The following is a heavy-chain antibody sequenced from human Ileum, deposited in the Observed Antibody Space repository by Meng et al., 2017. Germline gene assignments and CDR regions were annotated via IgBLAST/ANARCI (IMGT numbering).Heavy chain of an antibody. J-gene: IGHJ4*02. CDR1: GFTFSGYW. V-gene: IGHV3-74*01. CDR2: INSDGTGT. CDR3: VRDGPNYFDQ. Sequence: DVQLVDSGGGLVQPGGCLRLSSAASGFTFSGYWMHWFRQGTGKSLVWLSHINSDGTGTSYAESVRGRFTISRDNAKNTLYLQMNSLTVEDTAVYYCVRDGPNYFDQWGQGTLVTVSS.